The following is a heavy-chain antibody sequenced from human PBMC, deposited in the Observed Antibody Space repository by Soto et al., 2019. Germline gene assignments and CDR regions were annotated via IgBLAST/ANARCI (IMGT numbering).Heavy chain of an antibody. D-gene: IGHD6-19*01. J-gene: IGHJ4*02. V-gene: IGHV3-30-3*01. CDR2: ISYDGSNK. CDR1: GFTFSSYA. CDR3: ARDGGGWYFDY. Sequence: PGVSLRLSCAASGFTFSSYAMHWVRQAPGKGLEWVAVISYDGSNKYYADSVKGRFTISRDNSKNTLYLQMNSLRAEDTAVYYCARDGGGWYFDYWGQGTLVTVSS.